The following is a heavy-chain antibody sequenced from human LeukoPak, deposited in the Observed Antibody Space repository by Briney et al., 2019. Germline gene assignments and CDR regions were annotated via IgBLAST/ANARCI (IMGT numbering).Heavy chain of an antibody. D-gene: IGHD1-26*01. CDR3: ARVWGAIDY. CDR1: GYTFINYD. J-gene: IGHJ4*02. CDR2: MNPKSGNT. Sequence: ASVKVSCKTSGYTFINYDINWVRQATGQGLEWMGWMNPKSGNTGSAQRSQGRVTMTRDTSISTAYMELSSLASEDTAVYYCARVWGAIDYWGQGTLVTVSS. V-gene: IGHV1-8*01.